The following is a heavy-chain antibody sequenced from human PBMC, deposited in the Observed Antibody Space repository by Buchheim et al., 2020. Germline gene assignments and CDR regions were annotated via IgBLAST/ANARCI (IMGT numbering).Heavy chain of an antibody. CDR2: INHSGST. V-gene: IGHV4-34*01. Sequence: QVQLQQWGAGLLKPSETLSLTCAVYGGSFSGYYWSWIRQPPGKGLEWIGEINHSGSTNYNPSLKSRVTISVDQSKNQFSLKLSSVTAADTAVYYCARLKGIAAAGTKGGMDVWGQGTT. CDR1: GGSFSGYY. D-gene: IGHD6-13*01. J-gene: IGHJ6*02. CDR3: ARLKGIAAAGTKGGMDV.